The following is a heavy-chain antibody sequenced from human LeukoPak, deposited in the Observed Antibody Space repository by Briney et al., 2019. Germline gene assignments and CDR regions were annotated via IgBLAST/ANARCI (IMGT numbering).Heavy chain of an antibody. J-gene: IGHJ4*02. Sequence: SETLSLTCAVSGGSISSYYWSWIRQPPGKGLEWIGYIYYSGSTNYNPSLKSRVTISVDTSKNQFSLKLSSVTAADTAVYYCARDPGQQLVPEGYDYWGQGTLVTVSS. CDR2: IYYSGST. CDR1: GGSISSYY. V-gene: IGHV4-59*01. D-gene: IGHD6-13*01. CDR3: ARDPGQQLVPEGYDY.